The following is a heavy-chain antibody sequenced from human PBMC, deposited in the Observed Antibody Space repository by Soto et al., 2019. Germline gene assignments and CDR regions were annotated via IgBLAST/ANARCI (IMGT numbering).Heavy chain of an antibody. CDR2: ISAYNGER. CDR3: ARASGTGVGTTSY. V-gene: IGHV1-18*01. J-gene: IGHJ4*02. CDR1: GYIFSNYG. D-gene: IGHD1-26*01. Sequence: QVQLVQSGPEVKKPGASAKVSCKASGYIFSNYGINWMRQAPGQGLEWMGWISAYNGERKYAQKCQGRVSMTTDTSTNTAYLELGSLRSDDTAVYYCARASGTGVGTTSYWGQGTLVTVSS.